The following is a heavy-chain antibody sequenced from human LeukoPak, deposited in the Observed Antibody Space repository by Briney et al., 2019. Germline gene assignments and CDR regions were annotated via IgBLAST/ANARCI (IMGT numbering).Heavy chain of an antibody. D-gene: IGHD2-15*01. Sequence: SETLSLTCTVSGGSISGYYWSWIRQSPGKGLESIGFIYYTGSTNYNPSLNSRVTISLDTSKNQFSLRLNSVTAADTAVYYCARDGLVGCSGGSCYYYYYMDVWGKGTTVTVSS. CDR1: GGSISGYY. J-gene: IGHJ6*03. CDR3: ARDGLVGCSGGSCYYYYYMDV. CDR2: IYYTGST. V-gene: IGHV4-59*12.